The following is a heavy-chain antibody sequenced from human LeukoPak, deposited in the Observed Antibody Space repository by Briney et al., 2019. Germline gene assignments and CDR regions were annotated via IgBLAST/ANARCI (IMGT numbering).Heavy chain of an antibody. V-gene: IGHV3-21*01. CDR2: MSGSSSYI. D-gene: IGHD6-25*01. CDR3: AREGRGGFDI. Sequence: GGSLRLSCAASGFTFSSYSMNWVRQAPGKGLEWVSSMSGSSSYIYYADSVKGRFTISRDNAKNSLYLQMNSLRAEDTAVYYCAREGRGGFDIWGQGTVVTVSS. CDR1: GFTFSSYS. J-gene: IGHJ3*02.